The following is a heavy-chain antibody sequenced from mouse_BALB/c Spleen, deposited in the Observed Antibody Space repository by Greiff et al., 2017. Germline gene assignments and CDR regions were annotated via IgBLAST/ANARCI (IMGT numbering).Heavy chain of an antibody. Sequence: EVKLMESGPGLVKPSQSLSLTCSVTGYSITSGYYWNWIRQFPGNKLEWMGYISYDGSNNYNPSLKNRISITRDTSKNQFFLKLNSVTTEDTATYYCARIHYYPLWYFDVWGAGTTVTVSS. D-gene: IGHD1-2*01. J-gene: IGHJ1*01. V-gene: IGHV3-6*02. CDR2: ISYDGSN. CDR3: ARIHYYPLWYFDV. CDR1: GYSITSGYY.